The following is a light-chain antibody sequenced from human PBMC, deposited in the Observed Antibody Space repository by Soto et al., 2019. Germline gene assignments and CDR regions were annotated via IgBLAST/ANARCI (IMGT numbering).Light chain of an antibody. CDR1: QSVGSS. CDR3: QQYDNWPPLS. V-gene: IGKV3-15*01. CDR2: DAS. Sequence: EIVMTQSPATLSLSPGERATLSCRASQSVGSSLAWYQQKPGQAPRLLIYDASTRATGIPARFSGSGSGTEFILTISSLQSEDLAVYYCQQYDNWPPLSFGGGTKVEIK. J-gene: IGKJ4*01.